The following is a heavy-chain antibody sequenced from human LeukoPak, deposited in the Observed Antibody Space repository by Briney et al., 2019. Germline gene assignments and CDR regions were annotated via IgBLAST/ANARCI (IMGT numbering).Heavy chain of an antibody. V-gene: IGHV3-30*02. Sequence: GGSLRLSCAASDFTFRSYGMHWVRQAPGKGLQWVASLWYDGTNKYHADSVKGRFTISRDNSKNTPYLQMNSLRAEDTAVYYCAKGGWGMDVWGQGTTVTVSS. CDR2: LWYDGTNK. CDR3: AKGGWGMDV. CDR1: DFTFRSYG. D-gene: IGHD2-15*01. J-gene: IGHJ6*02.